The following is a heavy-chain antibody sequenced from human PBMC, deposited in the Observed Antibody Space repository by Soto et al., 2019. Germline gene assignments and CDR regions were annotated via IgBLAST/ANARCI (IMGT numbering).Heavy chain of an antibody. D-gene: IGHD3-10*01. CDR3: ARSLPPELLWFGELLVHAFDI. CDR1: GYTFTSYA. CDR2: INAGNGNT. Sequence: ASVKVSCKASGYTFTSYAMHWVRQAPGQRLEWMGWINAGNGNTKYSQKFQGRVTITRDTSASTAYMELSSLRSEDTAVYYCARSLPPELLWFGELLVHAFDIWGQGTMVTVSS. J-gene: IGHJ3*02. V-gene: IGHV1-3*01.